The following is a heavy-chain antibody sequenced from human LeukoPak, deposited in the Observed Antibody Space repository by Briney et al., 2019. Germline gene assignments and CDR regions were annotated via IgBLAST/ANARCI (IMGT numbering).Heavy chain of an antibody. CDR2: IYDHGST. J-gene: IGHJ4*02. CDR3: ARGTYGSGSDYFDY. Sequence: SETLSLTCTVSGGSISSSDDFWGWIRQPPGRGLEWIGYIYDHGSTYYNPSLKSRVTISVDTSSNQFSLKLTSVTDADTAVYFCARGTYGSGSDYFDYWGQGTLVTVSS. CDR1: GGSISSSDDF. V-gene: IGHV4-30-4*02. D-gene: IGHD3-10*01.